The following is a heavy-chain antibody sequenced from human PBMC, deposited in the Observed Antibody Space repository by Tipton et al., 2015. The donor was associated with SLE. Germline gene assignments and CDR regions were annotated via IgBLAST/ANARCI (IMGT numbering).Heavy chain of an antibody. CDR2: VYPGDSDT. Sequence: QSGAEVKKPGESLKISCKASGYSFAYYWIGWVRQMPGKGLEWMGIVYPGDSDTRYSPSFQGQVTISADKSISTAYLQWSSLKASDTGIYYCVRQVVASTLGWFDPWGQGTLVTVSS. D-gene: IGHD2-15*01. V-gene: IGHV5-51*03. CDR1: GYSFAYYW. J-gene: IGHJ5*02. CDR3: VRQVVASTLGWFDP.